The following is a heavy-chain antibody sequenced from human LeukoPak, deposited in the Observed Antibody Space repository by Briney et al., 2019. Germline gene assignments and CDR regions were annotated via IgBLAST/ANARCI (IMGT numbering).Heavy chain of an antibody. J-gene: IGHJ4*02. CDR3: ARSGYGGDLFGY. Sequence: GGSLRLSCAASGLIFSSYAMSWVRQAPGKGLEWVSAISGSGHTTYYADSVKGRFTISRDNSKNTLYLQMNSLRAEDTAVYYCARSGYGGDLFGYWGQGTLVTVSS. CDR1: GLIFSSYA. D-gene: IGHD2-21*02. V-gene: IGHV3-23*01. CDR2: ISGSGHTT.